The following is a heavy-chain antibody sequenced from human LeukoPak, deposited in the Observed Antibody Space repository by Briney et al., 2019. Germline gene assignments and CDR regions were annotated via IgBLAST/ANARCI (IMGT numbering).Heavy chain of an antibody. Sequence: GGSLRLSCAASGFTFSSYGMHWVRQAPGKGLEWVAFIRYDGSNKYYADSVKGRFTISRDNSKNTLYLQMNGLRAEDTAVYYCAKVYGDYSVGYWGQGTLVTVSS. CDR1: GFTFSSYG. D-gene: IGHD4-17*01. CDR3: AKVYGDYSVGY. J-gene: IGHJ4*02. V-gene: IGHV3-30*02. CDR2: IRYDGSNK.